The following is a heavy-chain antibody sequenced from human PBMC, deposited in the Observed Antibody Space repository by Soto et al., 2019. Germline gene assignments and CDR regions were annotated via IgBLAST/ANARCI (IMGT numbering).Heavy chain of an antibody. CDR3: ARSIVVVTALDY. J-gene: IGHJ4*02. V-gene: IGHV1-3*01. D-gene: IGHD2-21*02. CDR2: INAGNGNT. CDR1: GYTFTSYA. Sequence: ASVKVSCKASGYTFTSYAMHWVRLAPGQRLEWMGWINAGNGNTKYSQKFQGRVTITRDTSASTAYMELSSLRSEDTAVYYCARSIVVVTALDYWGQGTLVTV.